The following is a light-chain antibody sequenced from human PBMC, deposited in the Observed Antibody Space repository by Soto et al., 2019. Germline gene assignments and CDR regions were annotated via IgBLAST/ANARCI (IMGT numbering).Light chain of an antibody. CDR3: QQRNNLIT. J-gene: IGKJ5*01. CDR1: QSVSSSY. V-gene: IGKV3D-20*02. Sequence: EIALTQSTGTLSLSPGGRATFSCRASQSVSSSYLAWYQQKPGQAPRLLIYDASNRATGIPARFSGSGSGTDFTLTISSLEPEDFAIYYCQQRNNLITFGQGTRLEIK. CDR2: DAS.